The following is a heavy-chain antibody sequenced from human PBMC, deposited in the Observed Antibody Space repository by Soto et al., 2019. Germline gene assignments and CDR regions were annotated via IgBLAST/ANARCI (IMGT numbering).Heavy chain of an antibody. J-gene: IGHJ6*02. CDR1: GFIFSDYS. D-gene: IGHD3-22*01. Sequence: GGSLRLSXTPSGFIFSDYSMNWVRQAPGKGLEWISYITTTSSTMYYADSVKGRFTISRDNAKNSLYLQMNSLRDEDTAVYYCARDSSGRQYYGMDVWGQGTTVTVSS. CDR2: ITTTSSTM. CDR3: ARDSSGRQYYGMDV. V-gene: IGHV3-48*02.